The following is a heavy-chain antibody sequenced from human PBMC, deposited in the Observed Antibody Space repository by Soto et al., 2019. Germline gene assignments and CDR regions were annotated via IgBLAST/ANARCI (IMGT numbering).Heavy chain of an antibody. CDR1: GGSFSGYY. CDR3: ASDVDIVGY. D-gene: IGHD5-12*01. Sequence: SETLSLTCAVYGGSFSGYYWSWIRQPPGKGLEWIGEINHSGSTNYNPSLKSRVTISVDTSKNQFSLKLSSVTAADTAVYYCASDVDIVGYWGQGTLVTVSS. V-gene: IGHV4-34*01. CDR2: INHSGST. J-gene: IGHJ4*02.